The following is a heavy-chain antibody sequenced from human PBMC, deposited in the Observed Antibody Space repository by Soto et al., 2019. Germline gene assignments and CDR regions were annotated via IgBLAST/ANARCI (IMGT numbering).Heavy chain of an antibody. Sequence: ASVKVSCKASGYTFTSYDINWVRQATGQGLEWMGWMNPNSGNTGYAQKFQGRVTMTRNTSISTAYMELSSLRSEDTAVYYCARGAYDYAGYEGMDYYYYYMDVWGKGTTVTVSS. J-gene: IGHJ6*03. CDR1: GYTFTSYD. CDR2: MNPNSGNT. D-gene: IGHD4-17*01. CDR3: ARGAYDYAGYEGMDYYYYYMDV. V-gene: IGHV1-8*01.